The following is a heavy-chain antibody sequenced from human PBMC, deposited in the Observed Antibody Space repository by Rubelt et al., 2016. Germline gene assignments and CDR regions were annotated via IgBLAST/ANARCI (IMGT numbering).Heavy chain of an antibody. CDR3: ARPWGY. Sequence: QVRLVESGGGVVQPGKSLRLSCAASGFTFSTSPMHWARQAPGKGLEWVTVISYDGSNKYYADSVKGRFTLSRDNSKNTLYLQMNSLTTEETAVYYCARPWGYWGQGTLVTVSS. D-gene: IGHD7-27*01. J-gene: IGHJ4*01. CDR2: ISYDGSNK. V-gene: IGHV3-30*04. CDR1: GFTFSTSP.